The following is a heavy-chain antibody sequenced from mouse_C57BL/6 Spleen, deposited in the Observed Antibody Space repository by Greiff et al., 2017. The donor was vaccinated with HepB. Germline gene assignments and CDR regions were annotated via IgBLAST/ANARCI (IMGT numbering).Heavy chain of an antibody. J-gene: IGHJ3*01. CDR3: ARINYDYDGFAY. V-gene: IGHV1-18*01. D-gene: IGHD2-4*01. CDR2: INPNNGGT. CDR1: GYTFTDYN. Sequence: EVKLQESGPELVKPGASVKIPCKASGYTFTDYNMDWVKQSHGKSLEWIGDINPNNGGTIYNQKFKGKATLTVDKSSSTAYMELRSLTSEDTAVYYCARINYDYDGFAYWGQGTLVTVSA.